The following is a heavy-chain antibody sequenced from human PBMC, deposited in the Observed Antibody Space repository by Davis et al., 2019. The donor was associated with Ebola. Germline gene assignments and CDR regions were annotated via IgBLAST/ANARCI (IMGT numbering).Heavy chain of an antibody. CDR1: GFTFSSYD. CDR2: ISGSGGSA. J-gene: IGHJ4*02. Sequence: GESLKISCAASGFTFSSYDMTWVRQAPGKGLEWVSSISGSGGSAYYADSVKGRFTISRDNSKNTLYLQMNSLRAEDTAVYYCASESGSFFANYFDYWGQGTLVTVSS. CDR3: ASESGSFFANYFDY. D-gene: IGHD1-26*01. V-gene: IGHV3-23*01.